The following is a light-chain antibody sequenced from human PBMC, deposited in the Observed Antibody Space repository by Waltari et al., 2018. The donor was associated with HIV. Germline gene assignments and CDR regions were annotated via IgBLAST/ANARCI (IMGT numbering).Light chain of an antibody. Sequence: GQRVTISCTGSSSNIGAGYDVHWYQQLPGTAPKLLIYGNSNRPSGVPDRFSGSKSGTSASLAITGLQAEDEADYYCQSYDSSLSGSVFGGGTKLTVL. CDR1: SSNIGAGYD. V-gene: IGLV1-40*01. J-gene: IGLJ2*01. CDR3: QSYDSSLSGSV. CDR2: GNS.